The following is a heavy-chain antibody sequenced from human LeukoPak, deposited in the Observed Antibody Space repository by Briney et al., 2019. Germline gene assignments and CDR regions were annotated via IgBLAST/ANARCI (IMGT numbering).Heavy chain of an antibody. D-gene: IGHD3-9*01. CDR3: ARDHYDIRGVPSYIDY. CDR1: GGSISGTSYY. Sequence: SETLSLTCTVSGGSISGTSYYWGWIRQPPGKGLEWIGSIYYSGSTYYNPSLKSRVTISVDTSKNQFSLKLSSVTAADTAVYYCARDHYDIRGVPSYIDYWGQGTLVTVSS. V-gene: IGHV4-39*02. J-gene: IGHJ4*02. CDR2: IYYSGST.